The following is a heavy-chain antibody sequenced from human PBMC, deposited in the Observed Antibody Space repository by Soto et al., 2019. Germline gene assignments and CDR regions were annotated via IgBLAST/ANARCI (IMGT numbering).Heavy chain of an antibody. CDR1: GYTFSSYG. CDR3: ARDPAGPNRYFQH. V-gene: IGHV1-18*01. Sequence: QVQLVQSGAEVKKPGASVKVSCKASGYTFSSYGISWVRQAPGQGLEWMGWISAYTGQTDYAQNLQGRVTMTTDTSTSTAYMELRSLRSDDTAVYYCARDPAGPNRYFQHWGQGTLVTVFS. CDR2: ISAYTGQT. J-gene: IGHJ1*01.